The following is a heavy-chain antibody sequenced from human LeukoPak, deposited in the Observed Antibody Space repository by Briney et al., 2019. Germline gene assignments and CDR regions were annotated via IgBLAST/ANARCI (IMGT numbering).Heavy chain of an antibody. CDR3: ARVMPTYYYDSSGSPNAFDI. CDR2: ISYDGSNK. D-gene: IGHD3-22*01. CDR1: GFTFSSYA. V-gene: IGHV3-30-3*01. J-gene: IGHJ3*02. Sequence: GGSLRLSCAASGFTFSSYAMHWVRQAPGKGPEWVAVISYDGSNKYYADSVKGRFTISRDNSKNTLDLQMNSLRAEDTAVYYCARVMPTYYYDSSGSPNAFDIWGQGTMVTVSS.